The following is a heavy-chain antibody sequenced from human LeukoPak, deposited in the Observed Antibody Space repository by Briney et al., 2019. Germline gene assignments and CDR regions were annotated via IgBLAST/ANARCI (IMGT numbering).Heavy chain of an antibody. CDR2: ITGSGGST. CDR3: AKKRVDDRPPLH. D-gene: IGHD6-25*01. Sequence: GGSLRLSCVASGFTFSNYAMSWVRQAPGKGLEWVSGITGSGGSTYYADSVKGRFTIPRDNSKSTLYLQTNSLRDDDTAVYYCAKKRVDDRPPLHWGQGTLVTVSS. V-gene: IGHV3-23*01. J-gene: IGHJ4*02. CDR1: GFTFSNYA.